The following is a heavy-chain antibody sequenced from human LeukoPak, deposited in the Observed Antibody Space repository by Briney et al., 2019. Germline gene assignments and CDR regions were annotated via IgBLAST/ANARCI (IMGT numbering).Heavy chain of an antibody. V-gene: IGHV3-23*01. CDR1: GFTFSSYA. CDR3: AKDSSSSWYSIGY. Sequence: GGSLRLSCAASGFTFSSYAMSWVRQAPGKGLEWVSAISGSGGSTYYADSVKGRFTISRDNSKNTLYMQMNSLRAEDTAVYYCAKDSSSSWYSIGYWGQGTLVTVSS. CDR2: ISGSGGST. J-gene: IGHJ4*02. D-gene: IGHD6-13*01.